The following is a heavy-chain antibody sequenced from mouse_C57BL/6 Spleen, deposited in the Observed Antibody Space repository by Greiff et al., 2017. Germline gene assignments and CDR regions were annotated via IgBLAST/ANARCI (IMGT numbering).Heavy chain of an antibody. J-gene: IGHJ2*01. CDR1: GYSITSGYY. V-gene: IGHV3-6*01. CDR3: ARERVYFDY. CDR2: ISYDGSN. Sequence: EVQLQESGPGLVKPSQSLSLTCSVTGYSITSGYYWNWLRQFPGNKLEWMGYISYDGSNNYNPSLKNRISITRDTSKNQFFLKLNSVTTEDTATYYCARERVYFDYWGQGTTLTVSA.